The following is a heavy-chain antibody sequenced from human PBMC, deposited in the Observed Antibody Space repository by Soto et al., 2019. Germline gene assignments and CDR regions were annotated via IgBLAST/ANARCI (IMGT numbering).Heavy chain of an antibody. CDR2: IIPIFGTA. CDR1: GGTFRSYA. Sequence: VQVSCKGSGGTFRSYAINWVRQAPGQGLEWMGGIIPIFGTANYAQKFQGRVTITADESTSTAYMELSSLRSEDTAVYYCARAESRGAYYDAFDIWGQGTMVTVSS. CDR3: ARAESRGAYYDAFDI. V-gene: IGHV1-69*13. D-gene: IGHD1-26*01. J-gene: IGHJ3*02.